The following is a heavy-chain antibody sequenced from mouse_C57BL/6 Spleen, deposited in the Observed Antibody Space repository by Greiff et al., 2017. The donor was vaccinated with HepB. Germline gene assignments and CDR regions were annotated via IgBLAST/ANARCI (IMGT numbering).Heavy chain of an antibody. D-gene: IGHD3-2*02. J-gene: IGHJ4*01. CDR2: INPNNGGT. CDR1: GYTFTDYY. CDR3: ARTGQLRLPSYAMDY. Sequence: EVQLQQSGPELVKPGASVKISCKASGYTFTDYYMNWVKQSHGKSLEWIGDINPNNGGTSYNQKFKGKATLTVDKSSSTAYMELRSLTSEDSAVYYCARTGQLRLPSYAMDYWGQGTSVTVSS. V-gene: IGHV1-26*01.